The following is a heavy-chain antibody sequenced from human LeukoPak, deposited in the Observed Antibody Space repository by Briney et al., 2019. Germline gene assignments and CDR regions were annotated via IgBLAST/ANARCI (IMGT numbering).Heavy chain of an antibody. CDR2: IYYSGST. V-gene: IGHV4-39*01. Sequence: SETLSLTCTVSGGSISSYYWSWIRQPPGKGLEWIGSIYYSGSTYYNPSLKSQVTISVDTSKNQFSLKLSSVTAADTAAYYCARRGGIIRGVASYYYMDVWGKGTTVTISS. CDR3: ARRGGIIRGVASYYYMDV. D-gene: IGHD3-10*01. CDR1: GGSISSYY. J-gene: IGHJ6*03.